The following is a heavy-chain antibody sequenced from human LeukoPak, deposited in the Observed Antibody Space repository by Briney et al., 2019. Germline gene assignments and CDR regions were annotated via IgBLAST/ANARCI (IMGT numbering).Heavy chain of an antibody. CDR1: GYAFTTSD. CDR3: AREQKSIGSYFKY. D-gene: IGHD1-26*01. J-gene: IGHJ4*02. CDR2: INTYNGNT. V-gene: IGHV1-18*01. Sequence: ASGNVSFKASGYAFTTSDIRWMRQAPGQGLDWMGWINTYNGNTKYAQKLQGRVTISTDTSTSTAYMQLRNLRSDDTAVYYCAREQKSIGSYFKYWGQGTLVTVSS.